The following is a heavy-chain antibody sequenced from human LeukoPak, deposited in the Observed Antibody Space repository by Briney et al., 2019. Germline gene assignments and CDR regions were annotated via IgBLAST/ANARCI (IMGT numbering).Heavy chain of an antibody. Sequence: ASVKVSCKVSGYTLTELSMHWVRQTPGKGLEWMGGFDPGKGLEWMGGFDPENDEIIYAEKFQGRVTMTEDTSTDTVYMELSSLRSEDPAVYYCVTHLVYYASGSSVYWGQGTQVTVSS. J-gene: IGHJ4*02. CDR1: GYTLTELS. CDR2: FDPENDEI. D-gene: IGHD3-10*01. CDR3: VTHLVYYASGSSVY. V-gene: IGHV1-24*01.